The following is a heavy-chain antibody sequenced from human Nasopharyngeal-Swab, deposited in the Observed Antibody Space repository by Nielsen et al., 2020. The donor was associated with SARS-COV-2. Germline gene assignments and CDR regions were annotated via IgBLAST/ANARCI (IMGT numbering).Heavy chain of an antibody. CDR2: ISGSGGST. Sequence: GESLKISCAASGFTFSSYAMSWVRQAPGKGLEWVSAISGSGGSTYYADSVKGWFTISRDNSKNTLYLQMNSLRAEDTAVYYCAKDIYSSGWYYFDYWGQGTLVTVSS. V-gene: IGHV3-23*01. J-gene: IGHJ4*02. CDR3: AKDIYSSGWYYFDY. CDR1: GFTFSSYA. D-gene: IGHD6-19*01.